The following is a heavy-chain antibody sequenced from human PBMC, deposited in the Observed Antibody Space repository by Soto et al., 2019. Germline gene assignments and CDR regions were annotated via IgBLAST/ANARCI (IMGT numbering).Heavy chain of an antibody. J-gene: IGHJ5*02. CDR3: ARAPYSHCRWFDP. CDR2: IYHSGTT. D-gene: IGHD4-4*01. V-gene: IGHV4-4*02. Sequence: PSETLSLTCSVFGDSITTNYWWTWVRQTPGKGLEWIGEIYHSGTTYYNPSLESRVTMSLDDSKNQVSLKLSSVTAADTALYYCARAPYSHCRWFDPWGQGTLVTVSS. CDR1: GDSITTNYW.